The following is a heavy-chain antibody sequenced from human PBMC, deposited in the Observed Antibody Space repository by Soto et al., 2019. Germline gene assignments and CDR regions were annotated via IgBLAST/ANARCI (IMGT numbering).Heavy chain of an antibody. CDR2: INHSGST. J-gene: IGHJ3*02. D-gene: IGHD6-13*01. V-gene: IGHV4-34*01. CDR3: ARGSFSGIAAAGTVEAFDI. Sequence: SETLSLTCAVYGGSFSGYYWSWIRQPPGKGLEWIGEINHSGSTNYNPSLKSRVTISVDTSKNQFSLKLSSVTAADTAVYYCARGSFSGIAAAGTVEAFDIWGQGTMVTVSS. CDR1: GGSFSGYY.